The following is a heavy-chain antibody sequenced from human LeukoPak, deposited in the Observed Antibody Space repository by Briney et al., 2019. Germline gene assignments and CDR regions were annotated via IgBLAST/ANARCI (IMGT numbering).Heavy chain of an antibody. CDR2: INPSGGST. V-gene: IGHV1-46*01. CDR1: GGTFISYA. J-gene: IGHJ4*02. Sequence: ASVKVSCKASGGTFISYAISWVRQAPGQRLEWMGIINPSGGSTSYAQKFQGRVTMTRDTSTSTVYMELSSLRSEDAAVYYCARAVSVDQLLFGIDYWGQGTLVTVSS. CDR3: ARAVSVDQLLFGIDY. D-gene: IGHD2-2*01.